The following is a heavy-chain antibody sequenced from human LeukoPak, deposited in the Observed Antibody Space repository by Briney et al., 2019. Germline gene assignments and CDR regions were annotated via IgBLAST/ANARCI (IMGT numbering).Heavy chain of an antibody. Sequence: PGGSLRLSCAASGFSFSTYWMTWVRQAPGKGLEWVANIKQDGSENYYVDSARGRFTISRDNAKNSLYLQMNSPTAEDTAVYYCATDLGSSRPNFWGQGILVTVSS. J-gene: IGHJ4*02. D-gene: IGHD6-13*01. CDR3: ATDLGSSRPNF. V-gene: IGHV3-7*01. CDR1: GFSFSTYW. CDR2: IKQDGSEN.